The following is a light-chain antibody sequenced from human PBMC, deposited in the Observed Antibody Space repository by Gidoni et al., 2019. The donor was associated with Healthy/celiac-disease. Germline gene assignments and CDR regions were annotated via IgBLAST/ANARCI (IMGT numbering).Light chain of an antibody. Sequence: PGERATLSCRASQSVSSYLAWYQQKPGQAPRLLIHDASNRATGIPARFSGSGSGTDFTLTISSLEPEDFAVYYCQQRSNWLTWTFGQGTKVEIK. CDR1: QSVSSY. CDR3: QQRSNWLTWT. V-gene: IGKV3-11*01. CDR2: DAS. J-gene: IGKJ1*01.